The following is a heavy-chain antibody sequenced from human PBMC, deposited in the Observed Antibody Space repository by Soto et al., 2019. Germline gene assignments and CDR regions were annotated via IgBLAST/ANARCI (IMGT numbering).Heavy chain of an antibody. J-gene: IGHJ5*02. CDR3: ARDGGYCSGGSCYNWFDP. Sequence: GGSLRLSCAASGFTFRDYYMTWLRQAPGKGLEWVSYISPDGGNVYYADSVKGRFTISRDNAKNSLYLQMNSLRAEDTAVYYCARDGGYCSGGSCYNWFDPWGQGTLVTVSS. V-gene: IGHV3-11*04. D-gene: IGHD2-15*01. CDR2: ISPDGGNV. CDR1: GFTFRDYY.